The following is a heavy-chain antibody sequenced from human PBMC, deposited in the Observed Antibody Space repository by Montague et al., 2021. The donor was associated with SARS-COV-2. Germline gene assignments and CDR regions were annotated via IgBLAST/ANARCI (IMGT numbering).Heavy chain of an antibody. CDR3: ARGTDGPYAFDI. V-gene: IGHV4-59*01. D-gene: IGHD1-14*01. CDR1: GGSISSYY. J-gene: IGHJ3*02. Sequence: SETLSLTCTVSGGSISSYYWSRIRQPPGKGLEWIGYIYYSGSTNYNPSLKSRVTISLDTSKNQFSLKLNSVTAADTAVYYCARGTDGPYAFDIWGQGTMVTVSS. CDR2: IYYSGST.